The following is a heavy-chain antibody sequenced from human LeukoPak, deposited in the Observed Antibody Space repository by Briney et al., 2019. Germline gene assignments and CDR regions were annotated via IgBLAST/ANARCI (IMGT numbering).Heavy chain of an antibody. CDR1: NGSISLHF. CDR2: VSNSGTT. D-gene: IGHD3-3*02. J-gene: IGHJ3*02. CDR3: ASGISVDPDTFDI. V-gene: IGHV4-4*08. Sequence: TPSETLSLTCTVSNGSISLHFWSWIRQSPGKGLEWIGYVSNSGTTHYNPSLKSRVTKSVDTSKSHLSLKLSSVTAADTAVYYCASGISVDPDTFDIWGPGTMVTVSP.